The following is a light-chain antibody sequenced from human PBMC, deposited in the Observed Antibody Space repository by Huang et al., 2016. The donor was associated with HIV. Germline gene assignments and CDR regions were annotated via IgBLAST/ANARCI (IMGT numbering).Light chain of an antibody. CDR3: QQSFTTPYT. V-gene: IGKV1-39*01. CDR2: SAS. Sequence: DIQMTQSPSSLSASVGDRITVTCRASREIRTYLNWYQRRPGRAPNLLIYSASKLQSSVPSRFNGSGSGTHFTLTITGLRPEDFATYYCQQSFTTPYTFGQGTKLDLK. CDR1: REIRTY. J-gene: IGKJ2*01.